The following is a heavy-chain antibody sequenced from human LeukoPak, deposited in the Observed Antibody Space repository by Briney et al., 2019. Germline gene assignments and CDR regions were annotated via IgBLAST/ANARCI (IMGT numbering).Heavy chain of an antibody. Sequence: GASLRLSCAASGFAFSAYAMSWVRQAPGKGLEWVSAISGGISGSGGSTYYADSVKGRFTISRDNSKNTLFLQLNSLRAEDTAVYYCAKEGIAVASFDYWGQGTLVTVSS. V-gene: IGHV3-23*01. D-gene: IGHD6-19*01. CDR1: GFAFSAYA. J-gene: IGHJ4*02. CDR3: AKEGIAVASFDY. CDR2: ISGGISGSGGST.